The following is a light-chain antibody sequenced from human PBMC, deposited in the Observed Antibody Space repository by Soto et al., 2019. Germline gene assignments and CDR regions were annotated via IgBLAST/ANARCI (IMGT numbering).Light chain of an antibody. CDR1: SKDVGRDHY. J-gene: IGLJ2*01. V-gene: IGLV2-8*01. CDR2: DVF. CDR3: SSYGGRNNLVV. Sequence: QSALTQPPSASGSLGQSVTISCSGTSKDVGRDHYVSWYQQHAGQTPKVIIYDVFQRPSGVPDRFSGSKSGTTAYLTVSNLQSEDEAEYFCSSYGGRNNLVVFGGGTKLTVL.